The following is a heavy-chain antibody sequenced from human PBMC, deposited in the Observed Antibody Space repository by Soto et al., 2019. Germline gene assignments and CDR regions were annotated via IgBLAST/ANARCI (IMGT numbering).Heavy chain of an antibody. J-gene: IGHJ5*02. V-gene: IGHV1-18*01. D-gene: IGHD2-15*01. CDR2: ISAYNGNT. CDR3: ARDTGPEDIVEVVAARFDP. CDR1: GYTFTSYG. Sequence: GASVKVSCKASGYTFTSYGISWVRQAPGQGLEWMGWISAYNGNTNYAQKLQGRVTMTTDTSTSTAYMELRSLRSDDTAVYYCARDTGPEDIVEVVAARFDPWGQGTLVTVSS.